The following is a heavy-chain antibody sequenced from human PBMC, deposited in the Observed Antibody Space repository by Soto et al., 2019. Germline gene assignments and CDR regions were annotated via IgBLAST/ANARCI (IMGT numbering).Heavy chain of an antibody. CDR3: ARGDSTDCSNGVCSFFYNHDMDV. J-gene: IGHJ6*02. CDR2: INPKSGGT. D-gene: IGHD2-8*01. V-gene: IGHV1-2*06. CDR1: GYSFTDYH. Sequence: QVQLVQSGAEVKKPGASVKVSCKASGYSFTDYHIHWVRQAPGQGLEWLGRINPKSGGTSTAPKVQGGVTMTTDTSSSTASMELTRVTSDDTAIYYCARGDSTDCSNGVCSFFYNHDMDVWGQGTTVTVSS.